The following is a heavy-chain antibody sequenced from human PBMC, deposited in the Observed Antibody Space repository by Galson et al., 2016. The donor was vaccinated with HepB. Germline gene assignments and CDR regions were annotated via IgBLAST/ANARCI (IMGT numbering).Heavy chain of an antibody. CDR1: GFTFSSHA. CDR2: IGGGGGST. D-gene: IGHD3-22*01. J-gene: IGHJ4*02. Sequence: SLRLSCAASGFTFSSHAMSWVRQAPGKGLEWVSAIGGGGGSTYYADSVKGRFTISRDNSKNTLYLQMNSLRAGDTALYYCAKHPSYASSGYYYVNYFDYWGQGTLVTVSS. V-gene: IGHV3-23*01. CDR3: AKHPSYASSGYYYVNYFDY.